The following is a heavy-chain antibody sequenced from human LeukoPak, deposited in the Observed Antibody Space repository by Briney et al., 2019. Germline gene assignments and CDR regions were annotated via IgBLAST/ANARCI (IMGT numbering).Heavy chain of an antibody. CDR3: AREGGPSRPLDD. J-gene: IGHJ4*02. CDR2: INHSGSA. CDR1: GGTCRGYH. Sequence: SGTLSPTRAVYGGTCRGYHLNWIRPPARKGREGIGEINHSGSANYYPPFGTRVSISIGKSENCVSLKLTSVTGADTAVYYCAREGGPSRPLDDSGQGTLVTVSS. V-gene: IGHV4-34*01.